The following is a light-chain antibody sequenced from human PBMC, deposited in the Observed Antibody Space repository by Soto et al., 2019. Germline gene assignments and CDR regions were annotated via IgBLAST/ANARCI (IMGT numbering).Light chain of an antibody. J-gene: IGKJ3*01. CDR1: QSVSSN. Sequence: EIVMTQSPATLSVSPGERATLSCRASQSVSSNLAWYQQKPGQAPRLLIYGASTRATGIPARFSGSGSGTEFTLTISSLQSEDFAVYYCQQYNNWPPDFTFGPGNKVDIK. CDR3: QQYNNWPPDFT. V-gene: IGKV3-15*01. CDR2: GAS.